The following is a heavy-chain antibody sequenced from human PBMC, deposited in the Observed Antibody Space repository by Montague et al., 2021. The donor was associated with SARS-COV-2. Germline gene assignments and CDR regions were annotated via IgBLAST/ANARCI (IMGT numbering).Heavy chain of an antibody. CDR2: ISWDSGNI. V-gene: IGHV3-9*01. CDR1: GFTFSYYA. CDR3: AKDLRARTLAYFDY. Sequence: SLRLSCAASGFTFSYYAMHWVRQTPGKGLVWVSGISWDSGNIAYADSVKGRFTISRDNAKNSLYLQMSDLRAEDTAFYYCAKDLRARTLAYFDYWGQGTLVTVSS. J-gene: IGHJ4*02. D-gene: IGHD1-26*01.